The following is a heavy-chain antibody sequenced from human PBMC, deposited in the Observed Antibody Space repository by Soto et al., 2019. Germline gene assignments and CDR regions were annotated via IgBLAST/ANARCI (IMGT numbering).Heavy chain of an antibody. CDR1: AFSFGSYW. J-gene: IGHJ1*01. D-gene: IGHD6-19*01. CDR2: ISSDGVST. V-gene: IGHV3-74*01. Sequence: GGTLRLSCAASAFSFGSYWMHWVRQVPWGGLMWVSRISSDGVSTEYADSVQGRLIISRENARNTLFLQMTSLRAEDTALYYWATLAVRGISTGWPHCGQGNLVAVSS. CDR3: ATLAVRGISTGWPH.